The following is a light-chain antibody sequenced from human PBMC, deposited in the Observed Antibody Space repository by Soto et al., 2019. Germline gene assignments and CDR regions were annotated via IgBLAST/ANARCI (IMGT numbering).Light chain of an antibody. V-gene: IGKV1-39*01. CDR2: AAS. CDR1: QSISNY. CDR3: QPSYNTPVT. Sequence: DIQMTQSPSSLSASVGDRVTITCRASQSISNYLTWNQQREGQAPKVLIYAASALRSGVPSRVSGGGSGTEFTLTISSLQPEAFATYYCQPSYNTPVTFGQGTKVEIK. J-gene: IGKJ1*01.